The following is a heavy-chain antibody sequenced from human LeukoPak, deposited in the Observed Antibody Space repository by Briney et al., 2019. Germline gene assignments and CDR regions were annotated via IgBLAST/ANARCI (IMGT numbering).Heavy chain of an antibody. Sequence: GGSLRFSCAASGFTFSTFAMIWVRQPPGKGLEWVSSIFPSGGEIHYADSVRGRFTISRDNSKSTLSLQMDSLRAEDTAIYYCATYRQVLLPFESWGQGTLVTVSS. D-gene: IGHD2-8*02. CDR1: GFTFSTFA. V-gene: IGHV3-23*01. J-gene: IGHJ4*02. CDR3: ATYRQVLLPFES. CDR2: IFPSGGEI.